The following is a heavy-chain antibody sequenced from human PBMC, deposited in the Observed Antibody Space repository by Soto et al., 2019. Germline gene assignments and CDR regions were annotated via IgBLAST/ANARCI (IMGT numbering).Heavy chain of an antibody. Sequence: GGSLRLSCAASGFTFSSYSMNWVRQAPGKGLEWVSSISSSSSYIYYADSVKGRFTISRDNAKNSLYLQMNSLRAEDTAVYYCARPPVAGMNYYGMDVWGQGTTVTVS. V-gene: IGHV3-21*01. J-gene: IGHJ6*02. CDR3: ARPPVAGMNYYGMDV. CDR1: GFTFSSYS. CDR2: ISSSSSYI. D-gene: IGHD6-19*01.